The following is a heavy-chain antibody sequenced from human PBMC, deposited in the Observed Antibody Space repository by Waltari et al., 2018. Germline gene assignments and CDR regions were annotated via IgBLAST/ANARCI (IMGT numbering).Heavy chain of an antibody. V-gene: IGHV3-30*18. CDR1: GFIFSTYG. CDR2: ISVDGLDK. J-gene: IGHJ5*02. Sequence: QGQLVESGGGVVQPGRSLRLTCTASGFIFSTYGMHWVRQAPGKGLEWVAVISVDGLDKRYADSVKGRFTISRDNSKNTLFLELNSLTTDDTGVYFCAKANRHSGQDNWFDPWGHGAPVTVSS. D-gene: IGHD2-15*01. CDR3: AKANRHSGQDNWFDP.